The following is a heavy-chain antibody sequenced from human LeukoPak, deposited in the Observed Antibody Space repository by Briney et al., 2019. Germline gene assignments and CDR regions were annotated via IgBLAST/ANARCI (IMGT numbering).Heavy chain of an antibody. V-gene: IGHV4-4*02. CDR3: ARDDVGSGFDY. D-gene: IGHD1-26*01. CDR2: IYYSGST. J-gene: IGHJ4*02. Sequence: SETLSLTCAVSGGSISSSNWWSWVRQPPGKGLEWIGYIYYSGSTYYNPSLKSRVTISVDTSKNQFSLKLSSVTAADTAVYYCARDDVGSGFDYWGQGTLVTVSS. CDR1: GGSISSSNW.